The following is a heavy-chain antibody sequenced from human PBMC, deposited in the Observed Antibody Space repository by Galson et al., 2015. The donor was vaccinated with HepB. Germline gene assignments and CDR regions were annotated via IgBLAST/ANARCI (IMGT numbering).Heavy chain of an antibody. V-gene: IGHV1-69*13. CDR2: IIPIFGTA. J-gene: IGHJ4*02. CDR1: GYTFSSYA. Sequence: SVKVSCKASGYTFSSYAISWVRQAPGQGLEWMGGIIPIFGTANYAQKFQGRVTITADESTSTAYMELSSLRSEDTAVYYCAGTPWRDGYNKFDYWGQGTLVTVSS. D-gene: IGHD5-24*01. CDR3: AGTPWRDGYNKFDY.